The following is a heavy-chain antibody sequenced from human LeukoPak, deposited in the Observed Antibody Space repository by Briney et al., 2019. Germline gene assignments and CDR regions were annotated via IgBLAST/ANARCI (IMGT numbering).Heavy chain of an antibody. V-gene: IGHV3-43*01. J-gene: IGHJ4*02. CDR2: ISWDGGST. D-gene: IGHD3-22*01. Sequence: GGSLRLSCAASGFTFEDYTMHWVRQAPGPGLEWVSLISWDGGSTYYADSVKGRFTISRNNSKNSLYLQMNSVRTEDTALYYCAKDRGGYYYDSSGYYYDDYFDYWGQGNLVTVSS. CDR1: GFTFEDYT. CDR3: AKDRGGYYYDSSGYYYDDYFDY.